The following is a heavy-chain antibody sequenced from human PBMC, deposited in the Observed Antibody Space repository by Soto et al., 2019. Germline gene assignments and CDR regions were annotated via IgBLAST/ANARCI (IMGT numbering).Heavy chain of an antibody. V-gene: IGHV3-30-3*01. CDR1: GFTFSSYA. CDR2: ISYDGSNK. CDR3: ARDLYDSSGYSFGNY. D-gene: IGHD3-22*01. Sequence: QVQLVESGGGVVQPGRSLRLSCAASGFTFSSYAMHWVRQAPGKGLEWVAVISYDGSNKYYADSVKGRFTISRDNSKNTLYLQMNSLRAEDTAVYYCARDLYDSSGYSFGNYWGQGTLVTVSS. J-gene: IGHJ4*02.